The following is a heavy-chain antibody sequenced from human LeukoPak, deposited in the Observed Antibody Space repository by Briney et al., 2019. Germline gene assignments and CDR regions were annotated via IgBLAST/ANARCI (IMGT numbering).Heavy chain of an antibody. J-gene: IGHJ5*02. CDR2: IYYGGST. Sequence: KSSETLSLTCAVSGGSISSYYWSWIRQPPGRGLEWIGYIYYGGSTNYNPSLKSRVTISVATSKNQFSLKLSSVTAADTAVYYCAREMVRGVINPYNWFDPWGQGTLVTVSS. D-gene: IGHD3-10*01. V-gene: IGHV4-59*01. CDR1: GGSISSYY. CDR3: AREMVRGVINPYNWFDP.